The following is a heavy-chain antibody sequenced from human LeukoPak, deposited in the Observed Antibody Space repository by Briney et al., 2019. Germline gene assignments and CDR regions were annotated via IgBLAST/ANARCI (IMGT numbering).Heavy chain of an antibody. Sequence: SETLSLTCTVSGGSISSSSYYWGWIRQPPGKGLEWIGSIYYSGRTYYNPSLKSRVTISVDTSKNQFSLKLSSVTAADTAVYYCARDKSYYYGSSGLGYFDLWGRGTLVTVSS. CDR3: ARDKSYYYGSSGLGYFDL. CDR2: IYYSGRT. J-gene: IGHJ2*01. D-gene: IGHD3-22*01. V-gene: IGHV4-39*07. CDR1: GGSISSSSYY.